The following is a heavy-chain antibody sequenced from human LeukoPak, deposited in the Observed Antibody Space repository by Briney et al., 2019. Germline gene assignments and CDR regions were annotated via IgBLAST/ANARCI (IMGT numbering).Heavy chain of an antibody. Sequence: ASVXXSXKASXXXXTXYDINWVRQATGQGPEWMGWMNPKSGNTGYAQKFQGRVTMTRNTSISTAYMELSSLRSDDTAVYYCARDQDIVVVVAALRQREMGGFDPWGQGTLVTVSS. J-gene: IGHJ5*02. CDR2: MNPKSGNT. CDR3: ARDQDIVVVVAALRQREMGGFDP. CDR1: XXXXTXYD. V-gene: IGHV1-8*01. D-gene: IGHD2-15*01.